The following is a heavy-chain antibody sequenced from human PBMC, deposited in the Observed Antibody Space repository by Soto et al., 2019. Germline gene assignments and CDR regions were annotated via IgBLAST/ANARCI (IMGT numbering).Heavy chain of an antibody. Sequence: QVQLVESGGDLVKPGGSMRLSGAASGFTCNDYYMSWLRQAPGKGLEWVSYISSSGTTIYHADSVNGRFTISRDNAKNSLYLQMNSMRAEDTAVYYCARERLRTGDYWGQGTLVTVSS. CDR2: ISSSGTTI. CDR3: ARERLRTGDY. CDR1: GFTCNDYY. J-gene: IGHJ4*02. D-gene: IGHD3-3*01. V-gene: IGHV3-11*01.